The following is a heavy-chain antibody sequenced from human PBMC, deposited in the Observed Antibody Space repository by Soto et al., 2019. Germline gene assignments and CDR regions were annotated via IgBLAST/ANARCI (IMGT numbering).Heavy chain of an antibody. CDR2: IKQDGSEK. V-gene: IGHV3-7*03. Sequence: PGGSLRLSCAASGFTFSSYWMSWVRQAPGKGLEWVANIKQDGSEKYYVDSVKGRFTISRDNAKNSLYLQMNSLRAEDTAVYYCARAPGYCSGGSCYSDYFDYWGQGTLVTVSS. J-gene: IGHJ4*02. CDR1: GFTFSSYW. CDR3: ARAPGYCSGGSCYSDYFDY. D-gene: IGHD2-15*01.